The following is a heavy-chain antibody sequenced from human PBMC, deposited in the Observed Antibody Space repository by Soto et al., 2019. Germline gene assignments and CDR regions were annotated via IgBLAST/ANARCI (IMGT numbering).Heavy chain of an antibody. Sequence: DVQLVESGGGLVQPGRSLRLSCAASGFTFDDYAMHWVRQAPGKGLEWVSGISWNSGSIGYADSVKGRFTISRDNAKNSLYLQMNSLRAEDTALYYCAKGLGFSGSGSYQGSDPWGQGTLVTVSS. J-gene: IGHJ5*02. CDR3: AKGLGFSGSGSYQGSDP. CDR2: ISWNSGSI. D-gene: IGHD3-10*01. CDR1: GFTFDDYA. V-gene: IGHV3-9*01.